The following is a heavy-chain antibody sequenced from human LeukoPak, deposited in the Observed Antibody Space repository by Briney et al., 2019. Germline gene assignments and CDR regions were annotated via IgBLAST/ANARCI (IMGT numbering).Heavy chain of an antibody. Sequence: ASVKVSCKASGYTFTSYGISWVRRAPGQGLEWMGWISAYNGNTNYAQKLQGRVTMTTDTSTSTAYMELRSLRSDDTAVYYCARAPGWSYDSSGYTLPNFDYWGQGTLVTVSS. CDR1: GYTFTSYG. CDR2: ISAYNGNT. J-gene: IGHJ4*02. D-gene: IGHD3-22*01. V-gene: IGHV1-18*01. CDR3: ARAPGWSYDSSGYTLPNFDY.